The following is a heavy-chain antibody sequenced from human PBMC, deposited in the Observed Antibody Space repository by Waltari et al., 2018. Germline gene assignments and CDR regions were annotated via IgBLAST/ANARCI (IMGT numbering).Heavy chain of an antibody. D-gene: IGHD3-10*01. CDR2: INTDGRTT. Sequence: VQLVESGGDLVQPGGSLRLSCAASGFTFSSYWMHWVRQVPGKGLGWVSRINTDGRTTDYADSVKGRFTISRDNAKNTLYLQMNSLRGEDTAVYYCARDSGGADALWGQGILVTVSS. V-gene: IGHV3-74*01. CDR3: ARDSGGADAL. CDR1: GFTFSSYW. J-gene: IGHJ4*02.